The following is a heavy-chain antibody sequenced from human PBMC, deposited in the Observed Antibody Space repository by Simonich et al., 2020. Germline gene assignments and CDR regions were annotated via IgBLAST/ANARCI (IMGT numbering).Heavy chain of an antibody. CDR1: GYTFTGYY. V-gene: IGHV1-2*02. J-gene: IGHJ3*02. CDR3: ARGRLTGDKGAFDI. D-gene: IGHD7-27*01. CDR2: INPNSGGP. Sequence: QVQLVQSGAEVKKPGASVKVSCKASGYTFTGYYMHWVRQAPGQGLEWMGWINPNSGGPNYAQKFQGRVTMTRDTSISTAYMELSRLRSDDTAVYYCARGRLTGDKGAFDIWGQGTMVTVSS.